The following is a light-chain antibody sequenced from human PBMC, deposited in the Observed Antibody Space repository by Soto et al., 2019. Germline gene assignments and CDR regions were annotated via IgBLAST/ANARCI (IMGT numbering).Light chain of an antibody. Sequence: QSVLTQPPSVSGAPGQRVTISCTGSSSNIGAGYDVHWYQQLPGTAPKLLIYGNSNRPSGVPDRFSGSKSGTSASLAITWLQAEDEADDYCQSYDSSLSGWVFGGGTKLTVL. J-gene: IGLJ3*02. CDR2: GNS. CDR1: SSNIGAGYD. V-gene: IGLV1-40*01. CDR3: QSYDSSLSGWV.